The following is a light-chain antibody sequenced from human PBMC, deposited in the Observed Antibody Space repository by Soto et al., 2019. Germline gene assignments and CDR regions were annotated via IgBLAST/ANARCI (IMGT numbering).Light chain of an antibody. J-gene: IGLJ2*01. CDR2: KNN. Sequence: QSVLTQPPSASGTPGQRVTISCSGVTSNIGTNYVYWYRQLPGTAPKVLIYKNNQRPSGVPDRFSGSKSGTSASLAISGLRSEDEAHYYCAAWDDSLSGHVVFGGGTKLTV. CDR1: TSNIGTNY. V-gene: IGLV1-47*01. CDR3: AAWDDSLSGHVV.